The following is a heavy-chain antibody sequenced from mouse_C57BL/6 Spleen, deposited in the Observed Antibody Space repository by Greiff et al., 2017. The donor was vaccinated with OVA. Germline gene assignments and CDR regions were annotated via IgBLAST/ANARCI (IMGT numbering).Heavy chain of an antibody. Sequence: QVQLQQPGAELVRPGSSVKLSCKASGYTFTSYWMHWVKQRPIQGLEWIGNIDPSDSETHYNQKFKDKATLTVDKSSSTAYMQLSSLTSEDSAVEYCARGYCSSQYWCFDVWGTGTTVTVSS. CDR3: ARGYCSSQYWCFDV. D-gene: IGHD1-1*01. CDR1: GYTFTSYW. J-gene: IGHJ1*03. CDR2: IDPSDSET. V-gene: IGHV1-52*01.